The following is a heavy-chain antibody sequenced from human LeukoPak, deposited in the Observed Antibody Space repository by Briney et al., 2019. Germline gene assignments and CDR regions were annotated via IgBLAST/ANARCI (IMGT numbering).Heavy chain of an antibody. Sequence: GGSLRLSCAASGFTFSSYAMSWVRQAPGKGLEWVSAISGSGGSTYYADSVKGRFTISRDNSKNTLYLQMNSLRAEDTAVYYSAKDPEHGYYFDYWGQGTLVTVSS. J-gene: IGHJ4*02. V-gene: IGHV3-23*01. CDR2: ISGSGGST. CDR3: AKDPEHGYYFDY. D-gene: IGHD1/OR15-1a*01. CDR1: GFTFSSYA.